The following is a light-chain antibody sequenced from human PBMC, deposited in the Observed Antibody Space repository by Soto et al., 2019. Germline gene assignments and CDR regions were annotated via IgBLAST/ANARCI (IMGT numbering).Light chain of an antibody. Sequence: EIVLTQSPATLSLSPGERATLSCRASQTVSSYLGWYQQKPGQAPRLLIYDASNRATGIPARFSGSGSGTDFTLTISSLEPEDFAVYYCQQRSNWPLTFGGGTKVEI. CDR2: DAS. V-gene: IGKV3-11*01. CDR3: QQRSNWPLT. CDR1: QTVSSY. J-gene: IGKJ4*01.